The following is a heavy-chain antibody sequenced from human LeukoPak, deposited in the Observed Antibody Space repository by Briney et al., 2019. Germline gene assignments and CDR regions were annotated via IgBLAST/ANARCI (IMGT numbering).Heavy chain of an antibody. CDR3: ASLHYYDSSGPYYAYFDY. V-gene: IGHV4-34*01. CDR2: INHSGST. J-gene: IGHJ4*02. Sequence: SETLSLTCAVYGGSFSGYYWSWIRQPPGKGLEWIGEINHSGSTNYNPSLKSRVTISVDTSKNQFSLKLSSVTAADTAVYYCASLHYYDSSGPYYAYFDYWGQGTLVTVSS. CDR1: GGSFSGYY. D-gene: IGHD3-22*01.